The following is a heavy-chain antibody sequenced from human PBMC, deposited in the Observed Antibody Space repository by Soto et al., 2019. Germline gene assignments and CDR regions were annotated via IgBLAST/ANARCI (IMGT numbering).Heavy chain of an antibody. Sequence: SVKVSCKASGGTFSSYAISWVRQAPGQGLEWMGGIIPIFGTANYAQKFQGRVTITADESTSTAYMELSSLRSEDTAVYYCASGYYDSSGYYPLFDYWGQGTLVTVYS. J-gene: IGHJ4*02. CDR2: IIPIFGTA. V-gene: IGHV1-69*13. D-gene: IGHD3-22*01. CDR1: GGTFSSYA. CDR3: ASGYYDSSGYYPLFDY.